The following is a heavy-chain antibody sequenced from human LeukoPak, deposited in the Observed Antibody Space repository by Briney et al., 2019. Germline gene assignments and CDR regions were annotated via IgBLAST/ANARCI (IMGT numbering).Heavy chain of an antibody. CDR1: GFAFNTYW. CDR2: IKSDGSDT. D-gene: IGHD3-22*01. CDR3: ARDRGYTFDY. Sequence: GGSLRLSCAASGFAFNTYWMHWVRQAPGKGLVWVSRIKSDGSDTTYTDSVKGRFTISRDNAKNTLYLQMSSLSAEDTAMYFCARDRGYTFDYWGQGTLVTVSS. V-gene: IGHV3-74*01. J-gene: IGHJ4*02.